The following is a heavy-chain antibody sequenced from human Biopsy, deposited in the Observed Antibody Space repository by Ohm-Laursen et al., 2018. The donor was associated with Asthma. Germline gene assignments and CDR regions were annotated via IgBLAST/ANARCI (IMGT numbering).Heavy chain of an antibody. V-gene: IGHV1-69*13. CDR1: GGTFNTYV. CDR2: INFVFGTT. CDR3: ARKAGSCISRTCYSLDF. J-gene: IGHJ4*02. D-gene: IGHD2-2*01. Sequence: SVKVSCKSLGGTFNTYVIGWVRQAPGQGLEWMGGINFVFGTTTYPQKFRDRVTITADDSTSTVYMELSSLRSEDTAVYYCARKAGSCISRTCYSLDFWGQGTLVTVSS.